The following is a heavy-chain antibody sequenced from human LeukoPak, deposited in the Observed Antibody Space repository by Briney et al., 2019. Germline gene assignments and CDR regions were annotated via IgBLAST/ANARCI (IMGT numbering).Heavy chain of an antibody. CDR2: ISAYNGNT. J-gene: IGHJ4*02. D-gene: IGHD3-22*01. CDR3: ARAGPYDSSGYPNDH. Sequence: ASVKVSCKASGYTFTSYGISWVRQAPGQGLEWMGWISAYNGNTNYAQKLQGRVTMTTDTSTSTAYMELRSLRSDDTAVCYCARAGPYDSSGYPNDHWGQGTLVTVSS. CDR1: GYTFTSYG. V-gene: IGHV1-18*01.